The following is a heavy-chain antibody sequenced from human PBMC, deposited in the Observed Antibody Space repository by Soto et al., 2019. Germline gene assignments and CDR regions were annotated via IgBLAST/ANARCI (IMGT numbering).Heavy chain of an antibody. D-gene: IGHD3-16*01. Sequence: EVQLVESGGGLVQPGGSLRLSCAASGFTFSSYSMNWVRQAPGKGLEWVSYISSSSSTIYYADSVKGRFTISRDNAKNSLSMQVNSLRDEDTAVYYWARGRGVGAYNWFDPWGQGTLVTVSS. V-gene: IGHV3-48*02. CDR2: ISSSSSTI. CDR1: GFTFSSYS. CDR3: ARGRGVGAYNWFDP. J-gene: IGHJ5*02.